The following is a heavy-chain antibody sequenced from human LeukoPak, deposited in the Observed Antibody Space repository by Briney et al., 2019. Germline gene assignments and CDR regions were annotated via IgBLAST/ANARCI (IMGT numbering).Heavy chain of an antibody. CDR3: ARDGHSYASGDY. V-gene: IGHV1-18*01. D-gene: IGHD5-18*01. CDR1: GYTFTSYD. J-gene: IGHJ4*02. Sequence: ASVKVSCKASGYTFTSYDISWVRQAPGQGLEWMGWISAYNGNTNYVQKLQGRVTMTTDTSTSTACMELRSLRSDDTAVYYCARDGHSYASGDYWGQGTLVTVSS. CDR2: ISAYNGNT.